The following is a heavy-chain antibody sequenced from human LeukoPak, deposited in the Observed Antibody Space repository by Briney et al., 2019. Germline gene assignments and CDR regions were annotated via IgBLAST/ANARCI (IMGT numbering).Heavy chain of an antibody. CDR2: IYYSGST. Sequence: SETLSLTCTVSGGSISSNSYYWGWIRQPPGKGLEWIGSIYYSGSTYYNPSLKSRVTISVDTSKNQFSLKLSSVTAADTAVYYRARGLTRITIFGPSYGMDVWGQGTTVTVSS. CDR3: ARGLTRITIFGPSYGMDV. CDR1: GGSISSNSYY. V-gene: IGHV4-39*01. J-gene: IGHJ6*02. D-gene: IGHD3-3*01.